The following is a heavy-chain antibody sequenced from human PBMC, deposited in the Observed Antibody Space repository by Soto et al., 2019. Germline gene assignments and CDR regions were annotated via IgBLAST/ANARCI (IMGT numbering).Heavy chain of an antibody. CDR2: IFYTGTT. V-gene: IGHV4-39*02. J-gene: IGHJ5*02. D-gene: IGHD2-2*01. Sequence: KPSETLSLTCSVPGGSISYNSYYWGWIRQPPGKGLEWVGGIFYTGTTYYSPSLKDRVTISVDTSKNSFSLNLTSVTAADTAVYFCARLVVVAPVANAWGQGTLVTVSS. CDR1: GGSISYNSYY. CDR3: ARLVVVAPVANA.